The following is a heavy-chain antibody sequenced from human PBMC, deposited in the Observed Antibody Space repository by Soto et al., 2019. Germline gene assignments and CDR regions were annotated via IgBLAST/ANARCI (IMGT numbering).Heavy chain of an antibody. V-gene: IGHV4-39*01. Sequence: SETLSLTCTVYGGSISSSSYYWGWIRQPPGKGLEWIGSIYYSGSTYYNPSLKSRVTISVDTSKNQFSLKLSSVTAADTAVYYCASGVATIRGWFDPWGQGTLVTVSS. CDR1: GGSISSSSYY. CDR3: ASGVATIRGWFDP. J-gene: IGHJ5*02. D-gene: IGHD5-12*01. CDR2: IYYSGST.